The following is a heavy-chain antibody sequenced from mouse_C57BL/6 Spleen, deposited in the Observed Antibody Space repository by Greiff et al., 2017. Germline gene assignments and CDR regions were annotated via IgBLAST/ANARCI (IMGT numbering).Heavy chain of an antibody. Sequence: EVHLVESEGGLVQPGSSMKLSCTASGFTFSDYYMAWVRQVPEKGLEWVANINYDGSSTYYLDSLKSRFIISRDNAKNILYLQMSSLKSEDTATYYCAREGDYYGSSPPFDYWGQGTTLTVSS. CDR1: GFTFSDYY. CDR2: INYDGSST. V-gene: IGHV5-16*01. D-gene: IGHD1-1*01. CDR3: AREGDYYGSSPPFDY. J-gene: IGHJ2*01.